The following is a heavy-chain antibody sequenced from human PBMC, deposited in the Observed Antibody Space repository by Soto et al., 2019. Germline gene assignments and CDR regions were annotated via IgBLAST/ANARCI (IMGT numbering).Heavy chain of an antibody. CDR2: IYYRGNT. J-gene: IGHJ5*02. CDR1: GGSIGTYY. D-gene: IGHD2-15*01. V-gene: IGHV4-59*12. CDR3: VAGGVYSWHT. Sequence: SETLSLTCTVSGGSIGTYYWSWIRQPPGKGLEWIGYIYYRGNTDYNPSLKSRVTISLDTPKNQFSLKLSSVTAADTAVYYCVAGGVYSWHTWGQGTLVTVSS.